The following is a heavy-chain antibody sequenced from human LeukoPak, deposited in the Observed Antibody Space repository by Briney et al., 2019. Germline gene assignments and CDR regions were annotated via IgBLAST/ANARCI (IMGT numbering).Heavy chain of an antibody. J-gene: IGHJ1*01. D-gene: IGHD4-17*01. V-gene: IGHV3-30*18. CDR1: GFTFSSYG. Sequence: GGSLRLSCAASGFTFSSYGMHWVRQAPGNGLEWVAVISYDGSNKYYADSVKGRFTISRDNSKNTLYLQMNSLRAEDTAVYYCAKDGVDYGDYLRLEYLQHWGQGTLVTVSS. CDR2: ISYDGSNK. CDR3: AKDGVDYGDYLRLEYLQH.